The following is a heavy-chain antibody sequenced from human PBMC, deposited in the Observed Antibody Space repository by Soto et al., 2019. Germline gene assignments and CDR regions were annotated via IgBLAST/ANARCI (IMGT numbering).Heavy chain of an antibody. CDR3: ASTNYCESSGYSNY. D-gene: IGHD3-22*01. J-gene: IGHJ4*02. CDR2: IIPIFGTA. CDR1: GGTFSSYA. V-gene: IGHV1-69*13. Sequence: SVKVSCKASGGTFSSYAISWVRQAPGQGLEWMGGIIPIFGTANYAQKFQGRVTITADESTSTAYMELSSLRSEDTAVYYCASTNYCESSGYSNYWGQGTLVTVSS.